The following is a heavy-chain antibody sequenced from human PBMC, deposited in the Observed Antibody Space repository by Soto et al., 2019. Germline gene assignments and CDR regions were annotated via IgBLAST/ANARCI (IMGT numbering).Heavy chain of an antibody. CDR2: MNPNSGDT. D-gene: IGHD1-1*01. V-gene: IGHV1-8*01. J-gene: IGHJ4*02. Sequence: QVPLVQSGAEVKKPGASVKVSCKASGYTFSDHDINWVRQASGQGPEWLGWMNPNSGDTGYAQNFQGRVTMTRDTSKRTAYMELSSLRSEATAVYYCARVGGNWNDDYFDYWGQGTLVTVSS. CDR1: GYTFSDHD. CDR3: ARVGGNWNDDYFDY.